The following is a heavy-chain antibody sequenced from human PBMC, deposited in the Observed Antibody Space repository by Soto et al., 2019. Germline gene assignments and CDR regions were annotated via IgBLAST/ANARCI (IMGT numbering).Heavy chain of an antibody. V-gene: IGHV3-48*02. CDR1: GITLSGYT. D-gene: IGHD2-15*01. J-gene: IGHJ4*02. Sequence: GSLRLSCAASGITLSGYTMNWVRQAPGRGLEWLSFISSSSSIIYYAESVRGRFTISRDNAKNSLYLQMNSLRDEDTAVYYCAIWGCGENCYMGFLGPFDYWGQGTLVTVSS. CDR2: ISSSSSII. CDR3: AIWGCGENCYMGFLGPFDY.